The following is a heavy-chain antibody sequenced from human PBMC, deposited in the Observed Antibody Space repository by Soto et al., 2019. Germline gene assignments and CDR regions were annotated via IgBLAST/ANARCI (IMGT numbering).Heavy chain of an antibody. V-gene: IGHV3-23*01. Sequence: EVQLLESGGGLVQPGGSLRLSCAASGFTFSSYAMSWVRQAPGKGLEWVSDISGSGGSTYYADSVKGRFTISRDNYKNTLYLQMNSLRAEDTAVYYCAESPGSDYYGSGSLWYFELWGRGTLVTVSS. J-gene: IGHJ2*01. CDR2: ISGSGGST. CDR3: AESPGSDYYGSGSLWYFEL. CDR1: GFTFSSYA. D-gene: IGHD3-10*01.